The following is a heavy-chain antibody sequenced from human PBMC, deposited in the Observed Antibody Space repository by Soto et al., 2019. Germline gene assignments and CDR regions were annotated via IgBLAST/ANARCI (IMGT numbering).Heavy chain of an antibody. J-gene: IGHJ4*02. V-gene: IGHV4-30-4*01. Sequence: SEXLSLTCTVSGGSISSGDYYWSWIRQPPGKGLEWIGYIYYSGSTYYNPSLKSRVTISVDTSKNQFSLKLSSVTAADTAVYYCARGMTTVVSFDYWGQGTLVTVSS. CDR2: IYYSGST. D-gene: IGHD4-17*01. CDR3: ARGMTTVVSFDY. CDR1: GGSISSGDYY.